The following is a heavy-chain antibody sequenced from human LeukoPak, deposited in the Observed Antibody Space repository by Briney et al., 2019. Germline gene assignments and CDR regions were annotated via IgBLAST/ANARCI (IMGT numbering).Heavy chain of an antibody. V-gene: IGHV3-23*01. CDR2: ITGSDDKT. J-gene: IGHJ4*02. D-gene: IGHD3-22*01. CDR1: GFTFSSAA. CDR3: AKGPQLGSGYHPDY. Sequence: GGSLRLSCAASGFTFSSAAMTWVRQAPGQGLAWVSTITGSDDKTYYATSVKGRFPISRDYSRNTVHLQMNSLRAEDTAIYYCAKGPQLGSGYHPDYWGQGTLVTVSS.